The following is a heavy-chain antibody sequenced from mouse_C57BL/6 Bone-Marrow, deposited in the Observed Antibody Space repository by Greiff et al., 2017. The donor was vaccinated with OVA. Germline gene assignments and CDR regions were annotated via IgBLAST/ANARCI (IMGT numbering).Heavy chain of an antibody. V-gene: IGHV2-5*01. CDR2: IWRGGST. D-gene: IGHD1-1*01. CDR1: GFSLTSYG. J-gene: IGHJ4*01. Sequence: QVQLKESGPGLVQPSQSLSITCTVSGFSLTSYGVHWVRQSPGKGLEWLGVIWRGGSTDYNAAFMSRLSITTDNSKSQVFFKMNSLQADDTAIYYCAKPLYYGSSYRYAMDYWGQGTSVTVSS. CDR3: AKPLYYGSSYRYAMDY.